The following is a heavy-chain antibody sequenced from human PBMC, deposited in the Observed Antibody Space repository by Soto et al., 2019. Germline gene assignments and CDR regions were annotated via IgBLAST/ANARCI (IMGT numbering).Heavy chain of an antibody. J-gene: IGHJ6*03. CDR3: ARFVAGRGFYYYYYMDV. D-gene: IGHD3-10*01. CDR2: IKQDGSDK. Sequence: GGSLRLSCAASGFTFSSYWMSWVRQAPGKGLEWVANIKQDGSDKYYVDSVKGRFTISRDNAKNSLYLQMNSLRVEDTAVYYCARFVAGRGFYYYYYMDVWGKGTTVTVSS. CDR1: GFTFSSYW. V-gene: IGHV3-7*01.